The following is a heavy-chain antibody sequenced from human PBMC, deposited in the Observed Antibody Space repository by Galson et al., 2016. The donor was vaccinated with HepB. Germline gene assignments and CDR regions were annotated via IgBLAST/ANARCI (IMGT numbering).Heavy chain of an antibody. D-gene: IGHD2-21*01. CDR1: GFTS. Sequence: SLRLSCAASGFTSWVRQAPGKGLEWVSSISSNSSSIYDADSVKGRFTISRDNAKNSLYLQMNSLSVEDTALYYCEAYCGDGSCHGNEHWCQGTLVTVPS. CDR3: EAYCGDGSCHGNEH. CDR2: ISSNSSSI. J-gene: IGHJ1*01. V-gene: IGHV3-21*01.